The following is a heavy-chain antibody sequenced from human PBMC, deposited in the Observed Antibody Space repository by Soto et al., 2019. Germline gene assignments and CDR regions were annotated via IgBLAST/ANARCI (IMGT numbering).Heavy chain of an antibody. D-gene: IGHD3-10*01. CDR3: ARDFKESQYYYYCMDV. J-gene: IGHJ6*03. V-gene: IGHV3-21*06. CDR2: ISSGSNYT. Sequence: EVQLVESGGGLVKPGGSLRLSCVVSGFTFSSYSMNWVRQAPGKGLEWVSSISSGSNYTYYADSVKGRFTISRDNDKNSGYLQMNSLRAEDTALYYCARDFKESQYYYYCMDVWGKGTTVTVSS. CDR1: GFTFSSYS.